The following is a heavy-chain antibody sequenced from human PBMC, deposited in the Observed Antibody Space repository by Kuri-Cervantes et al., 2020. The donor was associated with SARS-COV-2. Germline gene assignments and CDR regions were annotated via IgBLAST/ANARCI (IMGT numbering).Heavy chain of an antibody. J-gene: IGHJ4*02. CDR1: GGSISSSSYY. D-gene: IGHD2-2*01. V-gene: IGHV4-39*01. CDR2: IYYSGST. Sequence: LETLSLTCTVSGGSISSSSYYWGWIRQPPGKGLEWIGSIYYSGSTYYNPSLKSRVTISVDTSKNQFSLKLSSVTAADTAVYYCARHPPRDLMPWVDWGQGTLVTVSS. CDR3: ARHPPRDLMPWVD.